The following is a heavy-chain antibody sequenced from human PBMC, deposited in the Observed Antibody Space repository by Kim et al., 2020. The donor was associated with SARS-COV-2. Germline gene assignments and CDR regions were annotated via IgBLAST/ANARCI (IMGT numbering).Heavy chain of an antibody. D-gene: IGHD2-2*01. Sequence: ASVKVSCKASGYTFTSYDINWVRQATGLGLEWMGWMNPNSGNTGYAQKFQGRVTMTRNTSISTAYMELSSLRSEDTAVYYCARGVKVPAAIWISYYYYYMDVWGKGTTVTVSS. V-gene: IGHV1-8*01. CDR1: GYTFTSYD. CDR2: MNPNSGNT. J-gene: IGHJ6*03. CDR3: ARGVKVPAAIWISYYYYYMDV.